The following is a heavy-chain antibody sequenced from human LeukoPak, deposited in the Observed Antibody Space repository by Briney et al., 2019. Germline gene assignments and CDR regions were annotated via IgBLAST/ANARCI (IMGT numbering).Heavy chain of an antibody. CDR1: GYPFSNYG. D-gene: IGHD2-15*01. V-gene: IGHV3-48*04. CDR2: ISGRATNT. CDR3: AREGGGYRLFEF. J-gene: IGHJ4*02. Sequence: GGSLRLSCAASGYPFSNYGMDWVRQTPGRGLEWISYISGRATNTEYADSVKVRFTISRDNAENTLYLQMDNLRAEDTAVYYCAREGGGYRLFEFWGQGLLVTVSS.